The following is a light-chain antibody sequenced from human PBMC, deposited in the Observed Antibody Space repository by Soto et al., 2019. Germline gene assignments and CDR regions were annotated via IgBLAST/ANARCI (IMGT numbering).Light chain of an antibody. CDR1: QSVSSSY. J-gene: IGKJ5*01. CDR3: QQYGSSLPIT. Sequence: EIVLTQSPGTLSLSPGERATLSCRASQSVSSSYLAWYQEKPGQAPRLLIYGASSRATGIPDRFSGSGSGTDFTLTISRLEPEVFAVYHCQQYGSSLPITFGQGTRLEIK. CDR2: GAS. V-gene: IGKV3-20*01.